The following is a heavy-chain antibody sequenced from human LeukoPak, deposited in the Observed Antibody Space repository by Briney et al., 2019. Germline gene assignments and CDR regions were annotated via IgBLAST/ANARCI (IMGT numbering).Heavy chain of an antibody. V-gene: IGHV4-61*02. CDR2: IYTSGST. D-gene: IGHD1-26*01. Sequence: SETLSLTCTVSGGSISSGSYYCSWIRQPAGKGLEWIGRIYTSGSTNYNPSLKSRVTISVDTSKNQFSLKLSSVTAADTAVYYCARDASGSYLGFDYWGQGTLVTVSS. CDR3: ARDASGSYLGFDY. CDR1: GGSISSGSYY. J-gene: IGHJ4*02.